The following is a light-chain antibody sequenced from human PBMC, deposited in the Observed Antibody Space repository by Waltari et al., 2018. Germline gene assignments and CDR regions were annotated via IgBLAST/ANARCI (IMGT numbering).Light chain of an antibody. CDR2: GAY. V-gene: IGKV3-20*01. CDR3: QHYLRLPVT. Sequence: EIALTQSPGTLSLSVGERATVSCRASESVSRALAWYQQKPGQAPRLLIYGAYTRATGIPDRFSGSGSGTDFSLTISRREPDDFAVYYCQHYLRLPVTFGQGTTVEI. CDR1: ESVSRA. J-gene: IGKJ1*01.